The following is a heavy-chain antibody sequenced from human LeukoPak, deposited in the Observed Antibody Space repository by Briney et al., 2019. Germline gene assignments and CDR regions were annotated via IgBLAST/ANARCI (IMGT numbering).Heavy chain of an antibody. V-gene: IGHV3-11*01. CDR3: ARSIGYYYTMDV. CDR2: ISGSGSDL. D-gene: IGHD3-22*01. Sequence: GGSLRLSCVACGFSFSDYYMSWIRQAPGKGLEWISYISGSGSDLYYADSVKGRFTISRDNANNSLYLQMNSLRAEDTAVYYCARSIGYYYTMDVWGQGTTVTVSS. CDR1: GFSFSDYY. J-gene: IGHJ6*02.